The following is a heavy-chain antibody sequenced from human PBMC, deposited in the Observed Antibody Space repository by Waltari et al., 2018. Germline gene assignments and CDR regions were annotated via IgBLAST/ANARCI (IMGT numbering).Heavy chain of an antibody. CDR3: ARWYHPGGMDV. CDR2: IYYSGST. V-gene: IGHV4-31*01. CDR1: GGSISSGGYY. D-gene: IGHD2-15*01. Sequence: QVQLQESGPGLVKPSQTLSLTCTVSGGSISSGGYYWSWIRQHPGKGLEWIGYIYYSGSTYYNPSLKSLVTISVDTSKNQFSLKLSSVTAADTAVYDCARWYHPGGMDVWGQGTTVTVSS. J-gene: IGHJ6*02.